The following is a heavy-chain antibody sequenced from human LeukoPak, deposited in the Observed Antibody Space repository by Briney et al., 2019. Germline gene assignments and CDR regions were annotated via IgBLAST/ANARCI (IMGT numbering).Heavy chain of an antibody. J-gene: IGHJ4*02. V-gene: IGHV3-30*02. D-gene: IGHD2-2*01. CDR3: VKWGEYCSSTSCLSLFDY. Sequence: PGGSLRLSCAASGFTFSRYGMHWVRQAPGKGLEWVAFIRNDGSNEYHADSVKGRFTISRDNSKNTLSLQMNSLRGEDTAVYYCVKWGEYCSSTSCLSLFDYWGRGTLVTVSS. CDR1: GFTFSRYG. CDR2: IRNDGSNE.